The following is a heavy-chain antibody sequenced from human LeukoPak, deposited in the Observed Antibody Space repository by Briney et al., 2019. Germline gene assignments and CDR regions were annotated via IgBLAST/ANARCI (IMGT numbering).Heavy chain of an antibody. CDR3: ASDTYYYDSSGYSAAGPNDY. CDR2: IRSKAYGGTT. CDR1: GFTFGDYA. V-gene: IGHV3-49*03. D-gene: IGHD3-22*01. Sequence: GGSLRLSCTASGFTFGDYAMSRFRRAPGKGLEWVGFIRSKAYGGTTEYAASVKGRFTISRDDSKSIAYLQMNSLKTEDTAVYYCASDTYYYDSSGYSAAGPNDYWGQGTLVTVSS. J-gene: IGHJ4*02.